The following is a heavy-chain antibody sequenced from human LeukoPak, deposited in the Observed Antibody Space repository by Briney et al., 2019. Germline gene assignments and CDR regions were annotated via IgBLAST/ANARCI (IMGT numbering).Heavy chain of an antibody. V-gene: IGHV4-59*12. D-gene: IGHD3-22*01. CDR3: ARGPKVDSSGYYHNY. Sequence: SEPLSLTCTVSGGSISSYYWSWLRQPPGKGLEWIGYIYYSGSTNYNPSLKSRVTISVDTSKNQFSLKLSSVTAADTAVYYCARGPKVDSSGYYHNYWGQGTLVTVSS. J-gene: IGHJ4*02. CDR1: GGSISSYY. CDR2: IYYSGST.